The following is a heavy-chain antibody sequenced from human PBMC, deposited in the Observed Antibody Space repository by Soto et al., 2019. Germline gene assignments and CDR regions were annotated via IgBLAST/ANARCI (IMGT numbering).Heavy chain of an antibody. V-gene: IGHV1-18*01. J-gene: IGHJ4*02. CDR3: ARGGDGDY. CDR2: INANNGNT. CDR1: GYTFTSYG. Sequence: QVHLVQSGAEVKKPGASVKVSCKCSGYTFTSYGITWVRQAPGQGLEWMGWINANNGNTDYAQKLQGRVTVTRDTSTSTAYLELRSLRSNDTALYYCARGGDGDYWGQGALVTVSS. D-gene: IGHD3-16*01.